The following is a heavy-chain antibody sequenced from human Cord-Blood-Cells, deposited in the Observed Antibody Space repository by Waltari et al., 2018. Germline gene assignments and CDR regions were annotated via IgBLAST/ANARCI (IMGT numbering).Heavy chain of an antibody. J-gene: IGHJ4*02. Sequence: QVQLVQSGAEVKKPGASVKVSCKVSGYTLTELSMHWVRQARGKGLEWMGGFEPEECETIYAQTFQGRVTMTEDTSTDTAYMELSSLRSEDTAVYYCATAGTGFDYWGQVTLVTVSS. CDR2: FEPEECET. V-gene: IGHV1-24*01. D-gene: IGHD1-1*01. CDR1: GYTLTELS. CDR3: ATAGTGFDY.